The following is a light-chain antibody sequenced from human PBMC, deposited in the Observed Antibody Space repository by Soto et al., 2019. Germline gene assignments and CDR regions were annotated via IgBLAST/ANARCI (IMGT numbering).Light chain of an antibody. CDR2: GAS. CDR1: QSVGTK. CDR3: QQYSSWLWT. V-gene: IGKV3-15*01. J-gene: IGKJ1*01. Sequence: IVMTQSPATLSVSPGARANLSCRASQSVGTKLAWYQQTPGQAPRLLIYGASNRATGVPARISGSVSGTEFTLTIASLQSEDFAVYDCQQYSSWLWTFGQGTKVDI.